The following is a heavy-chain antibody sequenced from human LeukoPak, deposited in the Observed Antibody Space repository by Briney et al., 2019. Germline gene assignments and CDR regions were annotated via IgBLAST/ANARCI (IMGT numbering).Heavy chain of an antibody. V-gene: IGHV3-11*05. Sequence: TGGSLRLSCAASGFTFSDYHMSWIRQAPGKGLEWVSYISSSSDYTNYADSVKGRFTISRDNAKKSLYLQMDSLRAEDTAVYYCAKEGSGSYPDKYYFDYWGQGTLVTVSS. CDR2: ISSSSDYT. D-gene: IGHD1-26*01. CDR3: AKEGSGSYPDKYYFDY. CDR1: GFTFSDYH. J-gene: IGHJ4*02.